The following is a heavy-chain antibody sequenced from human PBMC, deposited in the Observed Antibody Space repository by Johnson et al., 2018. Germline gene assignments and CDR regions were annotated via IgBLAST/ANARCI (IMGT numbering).Heavy chain of an antibody. Sequence: VQLVESGGHLVQPGGSLRLSCAASGFTFSGYLMHCVRQAPGKGLVWVSRISSDGSTTNYADSVKGRFTISRDNAKDTLFLQMNSLRAEETAVYYCARGFDSDAFDIGGQGTMVTVSS. CDR3: ARGFDSDAFDI. J-gene: IGHJ3*02. CDR2: ISSDGSTT. V-gene: IGHV3-74*02. D-gene: IGHD2-21*01. CDR1: GFTFSGYL.